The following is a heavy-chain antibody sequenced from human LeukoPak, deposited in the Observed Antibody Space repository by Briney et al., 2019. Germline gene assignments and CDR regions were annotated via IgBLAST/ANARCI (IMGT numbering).Heavy chain of an antibody. J-gene: IGHJ4*02. CDR2: INTRSYI. Sequence: GGSLRLSCAASGFTFSSHSMNWVRQAPGKGLEWVSSINTRSYIYSADSVKGRFTISRDNDKNSVYLQMNSLRAEDTAVYYCAREGGYCYGASCRFFDSWGQGTLLTVSS. CDR3: AREGGYCYGASCRFFDS. D-gene: IGHD2-15*01. CDR1: GFTFSSHS. V-gene: IGHV3-21*01.